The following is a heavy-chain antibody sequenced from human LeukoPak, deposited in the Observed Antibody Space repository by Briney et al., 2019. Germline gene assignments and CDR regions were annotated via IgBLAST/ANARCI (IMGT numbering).Heavy chain of an antibody. Sequence: PSETLSLTCAVYGGSFSGYYWSWIRQPPGKGLEWIGEINHSGSTNYNPSLKSRVTISVDTSKNQFSLKLSSVTAADTAVYYCARQPCGGDCYSDYWGQGTLVTVSS. CDR1: GGSFSGYY. CDR3: ARQPCGGDCYSDY. V-gene: IGHV4-34*01. J-gene: IGHJ4*02. D-gene: IGHD2-21*02. CDR2: INHSGST.